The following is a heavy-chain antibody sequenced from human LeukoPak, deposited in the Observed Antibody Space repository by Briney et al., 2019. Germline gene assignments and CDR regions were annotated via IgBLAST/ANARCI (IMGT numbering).Heavy chain of an antibody. J-gene: IGHJ6*02. CDR2: IWYDGSNK. D-gene: IGHD3-3*01. CDR1: GFTFSSYG. CDR3: ARDTQYYDFWSGSRSYGMDV. V-gene: IGHV3-33*01. Sequence: GGSLRLSCAASGFTFSSYGMHWVRQAPGKGLEWVAVIWYDGSNKYYADSAKGRFTISRDNSKNTLYLQMNSLRAEDTAVYYCARDTQYYDFWSGSRSYGMDVWGQGTTVTVSS.